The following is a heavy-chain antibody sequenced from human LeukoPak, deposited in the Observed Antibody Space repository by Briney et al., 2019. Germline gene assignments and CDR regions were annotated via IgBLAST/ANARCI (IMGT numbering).Heavy chain of an antibody. J-gene: IGHJ5*02. Sequence: GGSLRLSCAASGFTFSSYSMNWVRQAPGKGLEWVSYISSSSTIYYADSVKGRFTISRDNAKNSLYLQMNSLRAEDTAVYYCARDVGTLTYSNWFDPWGQGTLVTVSS. V-gene: IGHV3-48*04. CDR3: ARDVGTLTYSNWFDP. CDR1: GFTFSSYS. D-gene: IGHD1-1*01. CDR2: ISSSSTI.